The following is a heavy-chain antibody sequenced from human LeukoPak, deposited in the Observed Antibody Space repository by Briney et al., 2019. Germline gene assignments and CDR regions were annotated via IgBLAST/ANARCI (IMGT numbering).Heavy chain of an antibody. CDR3: ARDYGDFKYYYGMDV. J-gene: IGHJ6*02. D-gene: IGHD4-17*01. V-gene: IGHV1-8*01. CDR2: MNRNSGNT. Sequence: ASVKVSCKASGYTFTSYDINWVRQATGQGLEWMGWMNRNSGNTGYAQKFQGRVTMTRNTSISTAYMELSSLRSEDTAVYYCARDYGDFKYYYGMDVWGQGTTVTVSS. CDR1: GYTFTSYD.